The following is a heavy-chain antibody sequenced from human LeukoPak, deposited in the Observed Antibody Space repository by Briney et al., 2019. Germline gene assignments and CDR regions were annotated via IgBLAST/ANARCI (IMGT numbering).Heavy chain of an antibody. V-gene: IGHV4-34*01. J-gene: IGHJ4*02. D-gene: IGHD5-18*01. Sequence: PSETLSLTCAVYGGSFSGYYWSGLRQPPGKGLEWIGEINHSGSTNYNPSLKIRVTISVDTSKNQFSLKLSSVTAADTAVYYCARGTAMVTSFDYWGQGTLVTVSS. CDR1: GGSFSGYY. CDR2: INHSGST. CDR3: ARGTAMVTSFDY.